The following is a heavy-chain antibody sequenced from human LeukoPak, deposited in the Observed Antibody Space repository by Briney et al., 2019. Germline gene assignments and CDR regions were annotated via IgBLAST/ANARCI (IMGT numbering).Heavy chain of an antibody. CDR1: GFTFSSYG. CDR2: ISYDGSNK. Sequence: PGRSLRLSCAASGFTFSSYGMHWVRQAPGKGLEWVAVISYDGSNKYYADSVKGRFTISRDNAKNSLYLQMNSLRAEDTAVYYCARLVLYDSSGYCFDYWGQGTLVTVSS. CDR3: ARLVLYDSSGYCFDY. D-gene: IGHD3-22*01. V-gene: IGHV3-30*03. J-gene: IGHJ4*02.